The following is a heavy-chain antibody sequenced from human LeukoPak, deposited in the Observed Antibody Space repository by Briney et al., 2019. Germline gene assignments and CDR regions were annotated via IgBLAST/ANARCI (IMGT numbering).Heavy chain of an antibody. CDR3: ARPHCSSTSCYFDY. D-gene: IGHD2-2*01. CDR2: ISYDGNNK. V-gene: IGHV3-30*04. CDR1: GFTFSSYA. J-gene: IGHJ4*02. Sequence: GKSLRLSCAASGFTFSSYAMHWVRQAPGKGLEWVAVISYDGNNKYYADSVKGRFSISRDNSKNTLYLQMNSLRAEDTAVCYCARPHCSSTSCYFDYWGQGTLVTVSS.